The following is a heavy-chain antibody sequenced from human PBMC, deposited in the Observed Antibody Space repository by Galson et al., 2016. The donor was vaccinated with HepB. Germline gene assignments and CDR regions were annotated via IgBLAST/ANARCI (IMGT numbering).Heavy chain of an antibody. D-gene: IGHD1-26*01. CDR1: GIAFSSSA. CDR2: IVVGSGNT. J-gene: IGHJ4*02. CDR3: AAGSYQWELGTDF. Sequence: SVKVSCKASGIAFSSSAVQWVRQSRGQRLEWIGWIVVGSGNTKYAQKFHDRLTITRDTSISTVYMELSSLTSEDTAVYYCAAGSYQWELGTDFWGQGTLLSVSS. V-gene: IGHV1-58*01.